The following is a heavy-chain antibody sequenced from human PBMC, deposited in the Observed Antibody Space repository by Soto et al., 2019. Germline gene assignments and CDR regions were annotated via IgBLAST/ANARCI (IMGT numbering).Heavy chain of an antibody. V-gene: IGHV4-59*01. D-gene: IGHD6-19*01. Sequence: SETLSLTCTVSGGSISSYYWSWIRQPPGKGLEWIGYIYYSGSTNYNPSLKSRVTISVDTSKNQFSLKLSSVTAADTAVYYCAREDGLGPFDYWGQGTLGTVSS. CDR1: GGSISSYY. J-gene: IGHJ4*02. CDR3: AREDGLGPFDY. CDR2: IYYSGST.